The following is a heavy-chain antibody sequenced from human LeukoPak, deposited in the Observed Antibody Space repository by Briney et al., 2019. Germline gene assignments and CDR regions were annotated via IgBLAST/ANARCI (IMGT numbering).Heavy chain of an antibody. CDR3: ARQSRGIAVAGLDY. CDR2: IYYNGST. D-gene: IGHD6-19*01. V-gene: IGHV4-59*08. CDR1: GGSTSSYY. Sequence: SETLSLTCIVSGGSTSSYYWTWIRQPPGKGLEWIGYIYYNGSTNYNPSLKSRVTISVDTSKNQFSLKLNSVTAADTAVYYCARQSRGIAVAGLDYWGQGILVTVSS. J-gene: IGHJ4*02.